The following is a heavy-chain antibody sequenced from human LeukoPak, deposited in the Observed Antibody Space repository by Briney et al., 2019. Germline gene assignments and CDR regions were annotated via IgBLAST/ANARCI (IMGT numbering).Heavy chain of an antibody. D-gene: IGHD5-24*01. Sequence: PGGSLRLSCGASGFTFSNYGMHWVRQAPGKGLEWLTVIQHDDNNRYYVDSVKGRFTISRDNSKNTLYLQMNSLRAEDTAVYYCARDREMTTINYGMDVWGQGTTVTVSS. CDR1: GFTFSNYG. CDR2: IQHDDNNR. V-gene: IGHV3-30*19. J-gene: IGHJ6*02. CDR3: ARDREMTTINYGMDV.